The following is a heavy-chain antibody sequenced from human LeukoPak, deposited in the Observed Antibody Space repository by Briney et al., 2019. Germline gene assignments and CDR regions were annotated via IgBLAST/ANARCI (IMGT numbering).Heavy chain of an antibody. Sequence: GASANPSCKASGYTFTGNYMHWVRQAPGQGLGLMGWIDHNGGGRNYAQKFQGRVTMTRDTSISTAYMELSRLRSDDTAVYYCARGDTAMVTWDYWGQGTLVTVSS. CDR2: IDHNGGGR. V-gene: IGHV1-2*02. CDR3: ARGDTAMVTWDY. CDR1: GYTFTGNY. D-gene: IGHD5-18*01. J-gene: IGHJ4*02.